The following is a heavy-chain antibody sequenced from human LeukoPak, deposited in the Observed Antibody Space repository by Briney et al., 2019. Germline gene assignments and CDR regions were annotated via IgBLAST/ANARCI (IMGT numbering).Heavy chain of an antibody. CDR1: GYTFIDYY. Sequence: ASVKVSCKASGYTFIDYYMHWVRQAPGQGLEWMGWVNPKSGGTHYAQKFQGRVTMTRDTSIATSYMEVDSLTSDDTAVYYCARESACGTTNCLAPADWLDPWGQGTLVIVSS. J-gene: IGHJ5*02. V-gene: IGHV1-2*02. CDR2: VNPKSGGT. D-gene: IGHD2-2*01. CDR3: ARESACGTTNCLAPADWLDP.